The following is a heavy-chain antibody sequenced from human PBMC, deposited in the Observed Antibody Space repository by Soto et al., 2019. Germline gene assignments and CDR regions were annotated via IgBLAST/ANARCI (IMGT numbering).Heavy chain of an antibody. V-gene: IGHV1-18*04. J-gene: IGHJ4*02. Sequence: GASVKVSCKASGYTFTSYGISWVRQAPGQGLEWMGWISAYNGNTNYAQKLQGRVTMTTDTSTSTAYMELRSLRSDDTALYYCAKEEHYCGSTCFDYWGQGTLVTVSS. D-gene: IGHD2-21*01. CDR3: AKEEHYCGSTCFDY. CDR2: ISAYNGNT. CDR1: GYTFTSYG.